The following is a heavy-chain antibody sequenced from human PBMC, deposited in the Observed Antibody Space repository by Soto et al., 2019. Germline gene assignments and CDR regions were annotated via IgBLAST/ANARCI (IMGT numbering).Heavy chain of an antibody. CDR2: ISGSGGST. CDR3: AKDLDSSNSINWFDP. CDR1: GFTFSSYA. V-gene: IGHV3-23*01. D-gene: IGHD6-13*01. J-gene: IGHJ5*02. Sequence: PGGSLRLSCAASGFTFSSYAMSWVRQAPGKGLEWVSAISGSGGSTYYADSVKGRFTISRDNSKNTLYLQMNSLRAEDTAVYYCAKDLDSSNSINWFDPWGQGTLVTVSS.